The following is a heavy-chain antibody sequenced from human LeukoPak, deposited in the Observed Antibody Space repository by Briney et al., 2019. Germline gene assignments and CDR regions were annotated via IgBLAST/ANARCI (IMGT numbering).Heavy chain of an antibody. V-gene: IGHV3-74*01. Sequence: GGSLRLSCAASGFTFSSYWIHWVRQAPGKGLAWVSRIDNDGSDTIFADSVKGRSTLSRDNAKNTVYLQMNSLRAEDTAVYYCARGGFHHGFDIWGQGTMVTVS. CDR2: IDNDGSDT. J-gene: IGHJ3*02. D-gene: IGHD1-14*01. CDR1: GFTFSSYW. CDR3: ARGGFHHGFDI.